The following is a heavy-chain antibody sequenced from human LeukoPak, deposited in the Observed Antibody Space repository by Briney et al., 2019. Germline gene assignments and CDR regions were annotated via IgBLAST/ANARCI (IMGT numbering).Heavy chain of an antibody. V-gene: IGHV4-39*01. CDR2: IYYSGST. J-gene: IGHJ4*02. Sequence: SETLSLTCTVSGGSISSSRYYGGWIRQPPGKGLEWIGSIYYSGSTYYNPSLKSRVTISVDTSKNQFALRVSSVTAADTAVYYCARHQFYGSGSYYFDYWGQGTLVIVSS. CDR1: GGSISSSRYY. D-gene: IGHD3-10*01. CDR3: ARHQFYGSGSYYFDY.